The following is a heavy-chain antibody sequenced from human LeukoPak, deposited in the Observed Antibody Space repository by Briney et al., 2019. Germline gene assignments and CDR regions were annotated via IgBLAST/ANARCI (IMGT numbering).Heavy chain of an antibody. Sequence: GGSLRLSCAASGFTLSSYSMNWVRQAPGKGLEWVSSISSSSSYIYYADSVKGRFTISRDNAKNSLYLQMNSLRAEDTALYYCARDWYNIAWGRPFDYWGQGTLVTVSS. CDR2: ISSSSSYI. CDR1: GFTLSSYS. D-gene: IGHD6-19*01. J-gene: IGHJ4*02. CDR3: ARDWYNIAWGRPFDY. V-gene: IGHV3-21*01.